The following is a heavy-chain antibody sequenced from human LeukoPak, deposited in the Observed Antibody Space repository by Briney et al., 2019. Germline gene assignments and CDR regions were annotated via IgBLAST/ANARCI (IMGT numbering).Heavy chain of an antibody. J-gene: IGHJ4*02. CDR1: GFTFSRYG. CDR2: IKQDGSEK. D-gene: IGHD6-13*01. Sequence: PGRSQRLSCAGSGFTFSRYGMHWVRQAPGKGLEWVANIKQDGSEKYYVDSVKGRSTISRDNAKNSLYLQMNSLRAEDTAVYYCARDRSWEGYFDYWGQGTLVTVSS. V-gene: IGHV3-7*01. CDR3: ARDRSWEGYFDY.